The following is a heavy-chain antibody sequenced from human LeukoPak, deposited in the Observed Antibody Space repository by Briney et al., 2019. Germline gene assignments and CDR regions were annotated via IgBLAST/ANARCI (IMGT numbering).Heavy chain of an antibody. J-gene: IGHJ4*02. Sequence: ASVKVTCKASGYTFSSYYIHWVRQAPGQGLEWMGIINPFGGDTTYAQRFQGRVTLTSDTSTSTVDVELTSLRYEDTAVYYCARDGRYTSGWSFDYWGQGTLVTVAS. CDR3: ARDGRYTSGWSFDY. CDR1: GYTFSSYY. CDR2: INPFGGDT. V-gene: IGHV1-46*01. D-gene: IGHD6-19*01.